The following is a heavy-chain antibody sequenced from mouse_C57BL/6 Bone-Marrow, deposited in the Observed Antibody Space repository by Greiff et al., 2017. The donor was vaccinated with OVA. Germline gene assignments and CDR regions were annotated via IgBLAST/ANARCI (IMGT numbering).Heavy chain of an antibody. Sequence: QVQLQQSGAELVKPGASVKVSCKASGYTFTSYWLHWVKQRPGQGLEWIGRIHPSDSDTNYNQKFTGKATLTVDKSSSTAYMQLSSLTSEDSAVYYCAMWGNYDYAVDYWGQGTSVTVSS. J-gene: IGHJ4*01. CDR3: AMWGNYDYAVDY. V-gene: IGHV1-74*01. D-gene: IGHD2-1*01. CDR1: GYTFTSYW. CDR2: IHPSDSDT.